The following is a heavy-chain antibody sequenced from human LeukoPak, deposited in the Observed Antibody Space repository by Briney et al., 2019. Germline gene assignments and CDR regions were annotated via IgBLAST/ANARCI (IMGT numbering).Heavy chain of an antibody. Sequence: SETLSLTCAVYGGSFSGYYWSWIRQPRGKWLEWIGEINHSGSTNYNPSLKSRVTISVDTSKNQFSLKLSSVTAADTAVYYCARSQGAFDIWGQGTMVTVSS. V-gene: IGHV4-34*01. CDR1: GGSFSGYY. CDR2: INHSGST. CDR3: ARSQGAFDI. J-gene: IGHJ3*02.